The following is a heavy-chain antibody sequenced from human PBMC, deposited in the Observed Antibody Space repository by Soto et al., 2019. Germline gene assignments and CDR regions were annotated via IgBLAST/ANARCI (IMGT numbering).Heavy chain of an antibody. D-gene: IGHD2-8*01. Sequence: ELQVLESGGGLVQPGGSLRLTCAASGFTLSEYGTSWVRQAPGKGLEWVSFVSGSGDSTYYTDSVKGRFTISRDSSKNTVCLQMNSLRAEDTAVYYCATSNDGESDWGQGTLVTVSS. CDR2: VSGSGDST. V-gene: IGHV3-23*01. CDR1: GFTLSEYG. CDR3: ATSNDGESD. J-gene: IGHJ4*02.